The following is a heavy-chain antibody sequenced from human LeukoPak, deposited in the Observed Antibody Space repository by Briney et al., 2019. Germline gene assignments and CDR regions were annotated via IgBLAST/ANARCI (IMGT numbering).Heavy chain of an antibody. Sequence: SETLSLTCTVSGGSISSYYWSWIRQPPGKGLEWIGYIYYSGSTNYNPSLKSRVTISVDTSKNQFSLKLSSVTAADTAVYYCARLVVVVPAAMGLGDYYYGMDVWGQGTTVTVSS. J-gene: IGHJ6*02. V-gene: IGHV4-59*08. D-gene: IGHD2-2*01. CDR2: IYYSGST. CDR1: GGSISSYY. CDR3: ARLVVVVPAAMGLGDYYYGMDV.